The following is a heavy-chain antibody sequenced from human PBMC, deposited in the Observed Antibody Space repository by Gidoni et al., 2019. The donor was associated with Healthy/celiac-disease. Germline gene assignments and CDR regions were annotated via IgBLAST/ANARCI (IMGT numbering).Heavy chain of an antibody. CDR1: GFTFSSYA. CDR2: ISYDGSNK. D-gene: IGHD6-6*01. Sequence: QVQLVESGGGVVQPGRSLRLSCAASGFTFSSYAMHWVRQAPGKGLEWVAVISYDGSNKYYADSVKGRFTISRDNSKNTLYLQMKSLRAEDTAVYYCARDKLLLLDYWGQGTLVTVSS. V-gene: IGHV3-30*04. J-gene: IGHJ4*02. CDR3: ARDKLLLLDY.